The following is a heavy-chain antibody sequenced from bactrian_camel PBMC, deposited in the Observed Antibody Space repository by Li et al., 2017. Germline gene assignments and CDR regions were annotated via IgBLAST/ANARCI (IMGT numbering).Heavy chain of an antibody. J-gene: IGHJ4*01. CDR2: VGSIGGT. CDR3: AATRGPLLVRYVLEEGRYKY. Sequence: HVQLVESGGGSVQAGGSLRLSCTASGNTYNVAWFRQAPGMEREGVAAVGSIGGTVYADSVKGRFTISKDNAKNTLYLQMNSLKPEDSATYYCAATRGPLLVRYVLEEGRYKYWGQGTQVTVS. CDR1: GNTYNV. V-gene: IGHV3S53*01. D-gene: IGHD1*01.